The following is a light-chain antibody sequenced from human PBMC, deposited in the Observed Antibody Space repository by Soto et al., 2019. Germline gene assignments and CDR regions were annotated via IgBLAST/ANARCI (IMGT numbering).Light chain of an antibody. CDR2: AAS. CDR3: QKYNSAPRT. Sequence: DIQMTQSPSSLSASVGERVTITCRASQGISNYLAWYQQKPGKVPKLLIYAASTLQSGVPSRFSGSGSGTDSTLTISGLQPEDVATYYCQKYNSAPRTFGPGAKVDIK. CDR1: QGISNY. V-gene: IGKV1-27*01. J-gene: IGKJ3*01.